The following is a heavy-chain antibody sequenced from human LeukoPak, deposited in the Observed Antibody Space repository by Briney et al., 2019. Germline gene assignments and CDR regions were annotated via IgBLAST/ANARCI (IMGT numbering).Heavy chain of an antibody. Sequence: SETLSLTCTVSGGSISSGDYYWSWIRQPPGKGLEWIGYIYYSGSTYYNPSLKSRVTISVDTSKNQFSPKLSSVTAADTAVYYCARDPEITMVRGVIITSGVDIWGQGTMVTVSS. CDR3: ARDPEITMVRGVIITSGVDI. V-gene: IGHV4-30-4*01. CDR2: IYYSGST. J-gene: IGHJ3*02. D-gene: IGHD3-10*01. CDR1: GGSISSGDYY.